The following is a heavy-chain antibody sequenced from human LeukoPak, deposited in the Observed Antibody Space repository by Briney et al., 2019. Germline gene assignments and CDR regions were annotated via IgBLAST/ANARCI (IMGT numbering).Heavy chain of an antibody. CDR2: IYYSGST. CDR1: GFTFSSYS. V-gene: IGHV4-39*07. J-gene: IGHJ5*02. Sequence: PGGSLRLSCAASGFTFSSYSMNWVRQPPGKGLEWIGSIYYSGSTYYNPSLKSRVTISVDTSKNQFSLKLRSVTAADTAMYYCARVDRLVWSWFDPWGQGTLVTVSS. D-gene: IGHD2-2*01. CDR3: ARVDRLVWSWFDP.